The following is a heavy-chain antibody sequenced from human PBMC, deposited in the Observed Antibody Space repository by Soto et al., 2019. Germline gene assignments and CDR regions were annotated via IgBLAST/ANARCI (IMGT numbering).Heavy chain of an antibody. D-gene: IGHD3-22*01. CDR1: GFTFSNYW. V-gene: IGHV3-7*01. J-gene: IGHJ4*02. CDR2: IKQDGSHK. Sequence: EVQLVESGGGLVQPGGSLRLSCAASGFTFSNYWMSWVRQAPGKGLEWVANIKQDGSHKFYVDSVKGRFTMSRDNAENSLYLQMSSLRAEDTAVYYCARGSSVNDSSGYAFDFRGQGSLVTVSS. CDR3: ARGSSVNDSSGYAFDF.